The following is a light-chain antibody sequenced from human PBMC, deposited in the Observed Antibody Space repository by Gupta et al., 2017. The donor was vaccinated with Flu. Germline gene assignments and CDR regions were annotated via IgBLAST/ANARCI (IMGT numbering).Light chain of an antibody. CDR3: QAWDSGTCG. J-gene: IGLJ2*01. CDR2: EDT. CDR1: KLGDKY. Sequence: SYELTQPPSVSVSPGQTASITCSGDKLGDKYVCWYRQKPGQSPVKVIYEDTKRPSGIPERFSGSNSGNTATLTISGTQAMDEADYYCQAWDSGTCGFGGGTKLNGL. V-gene: IGLV3-1*01.